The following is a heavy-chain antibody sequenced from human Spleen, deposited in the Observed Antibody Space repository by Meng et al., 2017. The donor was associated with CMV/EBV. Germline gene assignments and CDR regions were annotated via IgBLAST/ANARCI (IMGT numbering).Heavy chain of an antibody. CDR3: ARDLIYYNGLDV. D-gene: IGHD2-8*01. Sequence: ASVKVSCKASGYTFTSYYMHWVRQAPGQGLEWMGIINPSGGSTSYAQKFQGRVTMTRDTSTSTAYMDLRSLRSDDTAVYYCARDLIYYNGLDVWGQGTTVTVSS. CDR2: INPSGGST. V-gene: IGHV1-46*01. J-gene: IGHJ6*02. CDR1: GYTFTSYY.